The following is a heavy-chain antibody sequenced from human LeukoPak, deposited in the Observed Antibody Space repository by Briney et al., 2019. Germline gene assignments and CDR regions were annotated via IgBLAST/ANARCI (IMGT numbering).Heavy chain of an antibody. CDR1: GYTFTSYG. V-gene: IGHV1-18*01. CDR2: ISAYNGNT. Sequence: GASVKVSCKSSGYTFTSYGISWVRQAPGQGLEWMGWISAYNGNTNYAQKLQGRVTMTTDTSTSTAYMELRSLRSDDTAVYYCARDNDGDFWTRFGGTYYYYMDVWGKGTTVTVSS. J-gene: IGHJ6*03. CDR3: ARDNDGDFWTRFGGTYYYYMDV. D-gene: IGHD3-3*01.